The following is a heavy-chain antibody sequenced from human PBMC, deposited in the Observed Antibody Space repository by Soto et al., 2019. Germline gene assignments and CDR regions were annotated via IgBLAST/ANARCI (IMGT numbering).Heavy chain of an antibody. Sequence: QVQLVQSGAEVKKPGASVKVSCKASGDTFTDYYIHWVRQAPGQGLEWMGTVNPSGGHTTYAQHFLGRMTMPRDPSTSTLYMELTSLTSEDTAVYYCARGGHVVVVTAALDYWGQGTRVTVSS. CDR3: ARGGHVVVVTAALDY. J-gene: IGHJ4*02. V-gene: IGHV1-46*01. CDR1: GDTFTDYY. CDR2: VNPSGGHT. D-gene: IGHD2-21*02.